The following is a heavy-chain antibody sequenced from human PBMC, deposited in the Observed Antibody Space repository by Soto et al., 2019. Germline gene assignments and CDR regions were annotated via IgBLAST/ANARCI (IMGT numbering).Heavy chain of an antibody. J-gene: IGHJ4*02. V-gene: IGHV4-31*03. D-gene: IGHD2-2*01. CDR2: IYYSGST. CDR3: ARERRVPAAMRKSGHIDY. CDR1: GGSISSGGYY. Sequence: SETLSLTCTVSGGSISSGGYYWSWIRQHPGKGLEWIGYIYYSGSTYYNPSLKSRVTISVDTSKNQFSLKLSSVTAADTAVYYCARERRVPAAMRKSGHIDYWGQGTLVTVSS.